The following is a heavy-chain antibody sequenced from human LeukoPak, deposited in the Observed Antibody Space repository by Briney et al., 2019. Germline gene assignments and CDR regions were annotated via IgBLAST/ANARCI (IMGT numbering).Heavy chain of an antibody. CDR3: ARVRVGSNWYYGSFDY. CDR2: IYTIGST. Sequence: SETLSLTCTVSGGSISSYYWSWIRQPAGKGLEWIGRIYTIGSTNYNPSLKSRVTMSVDTSKNQFSMKLSSVTAADTAVYYCARVRVGSNWYYGSFDYWGQGTLVTVSS. J-gene: IGHJ4*02. D-gene: IGHD1-7*01. CDR1: GGSISSYY. V-gene: IGHV4-4*07.